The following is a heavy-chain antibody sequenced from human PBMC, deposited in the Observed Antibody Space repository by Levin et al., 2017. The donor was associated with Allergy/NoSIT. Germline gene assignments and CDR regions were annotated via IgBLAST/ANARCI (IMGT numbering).Heavy chain of an antibody. D-gene: IGHD4-23*01. CDR3: TKDRTVVTIGYFQH. J-gene: IGHJ1*01. V-gene: IGHV3-23*01. Sequence: SCAASELSISSYAMSWVRQAPGKGLEWVSTFSGSGGSTYYADSVKGRFTISRDSSKNTLYLQMNSLRAEDTAIYYCTKDRTVVTIGYFQHWGQGTLVTVSS. CDR1: ELSISSYA. CDR2: FSGSGGST.